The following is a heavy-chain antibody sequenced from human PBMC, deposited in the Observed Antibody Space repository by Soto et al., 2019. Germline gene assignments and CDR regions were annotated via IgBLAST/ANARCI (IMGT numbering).Heavy chain of an antibody. CDR1: GGTFSSYA. V-gene: IGHV1-46*01. D-gene: IGHD3-10*01. J-gene: IGHJ6*02. CDR3: ARDWVVRGLLWFGESAGYGMDV. CDR2: INPSGGST. Sequence: ASVKVSCKASGGTFSSYAISWVRQAPGQGLEWMGIINPSGGSTSYAQKFRGRVTMTRDTSTSTVYMELSSLRSEDTAVYYCARDWVVRGLLWFGESAGYGMDVWGQGTTVTVSS.